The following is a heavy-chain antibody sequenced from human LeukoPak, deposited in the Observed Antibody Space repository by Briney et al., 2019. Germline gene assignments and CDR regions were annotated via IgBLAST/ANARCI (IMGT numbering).Heavy chain of an antibody. Sequence: GGSLRLSCAASGFTFSSYGMHWVRQAPGKGLEWVAVISYDGSNKYYADSVKGRFTISRDNSKNTLYLQMNSLRAEDTAAYYCAKEKSPYYDILTGYSKPFDYWGQGTLVTVSS. D-gene: IGHD3-9*01. CDR2: ISYDGSNK. CDR3: AKEKSPYYDILTGYSKPFDY. CDR1: GFTFSSYG. V-gene: IGHV3-30*18. J-gene: IGHJ4*02.